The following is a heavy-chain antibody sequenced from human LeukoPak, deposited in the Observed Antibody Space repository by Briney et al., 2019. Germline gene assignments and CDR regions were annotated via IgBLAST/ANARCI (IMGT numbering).Heavy chain of an antibody. Sequence: SETLSLTCTVSGDSVSNSPYYWGWVRQPPGKGLEWIGAISYGGTTYSSPPLKSRVTTDLDKSRNRFSLKLTSVTAADTAVYYCGGNNFYHFQYWGQGALVTVSS. CDR3: GGNNFYHFQY. V-gene: IGHV4-39*01. D-gene: IGHD5-24*01. J-gene: IGHJ4*02. CDR1: GDSVSNSPYY. CDR2: ISYGGTT.